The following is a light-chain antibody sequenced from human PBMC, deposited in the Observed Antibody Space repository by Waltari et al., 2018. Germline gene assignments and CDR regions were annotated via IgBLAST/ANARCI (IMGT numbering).Light chain of an antibody. CDR3: QQYNDYPLT. V-gene: IGKV1-5*03. CDR1: QIISTW. CDR2: KAS. J-gene: IGKJ4*01. Sequence: DIQMTQSPSTLSASVGDRVTITCRASQIISTWLAWYQQKRGKAPKLLIYKASGLESGVPSRFSGSGSGTEFTLTISSLQPDDFATYYCQQYNDYPLTFGGGTKVEIK.